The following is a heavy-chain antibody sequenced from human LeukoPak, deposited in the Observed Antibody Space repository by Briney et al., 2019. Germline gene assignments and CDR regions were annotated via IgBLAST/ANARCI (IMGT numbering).Heavy chain of an antibody. CDR2: VIGSGGST. CDR1: GFTVSSNY. J-gene: IGHJ4*02. Sequence: GGSLRLSCAVSGFTVSSNYMSWVRQAPGKGLEWVSTVIGSGGSTYYADSVKGRFTISRDNSKNTLFLQMNSLRAEDTAVYYCARPHDYWGQGTLVTVSS. V-gene: IGHV3-23*01. CDR3: ARPHDY.